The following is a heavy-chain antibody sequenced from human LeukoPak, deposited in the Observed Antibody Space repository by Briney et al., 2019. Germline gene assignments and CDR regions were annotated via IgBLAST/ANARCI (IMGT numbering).Heavy chain of an antibody. D-gene: IGHD2-2*01. CDR1: GDSIRSYC. J-gene: IGHJ3*02. CDR3: ASGYCSSTSCYQGDAFDI. CDR2: IYYSGST. V-gene: IGHV4-59*08. Sequence: SETLSLTCTVSGDSIRSYCWTWIRQPPGKELEWIGYIYYSGSTYYNPSLKSRVTISVDTSKNQFSLKLSSVTAADTAVYYCASGYCSSTSCYQGDAFDIWGQGTMVTVSS.